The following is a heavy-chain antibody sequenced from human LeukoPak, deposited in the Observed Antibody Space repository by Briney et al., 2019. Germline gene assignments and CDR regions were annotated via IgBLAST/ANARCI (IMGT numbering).Heavy chain of an antibody. Sequence: GSLRLSCAASGFTFSDAWMSWVRKAPGKGLEWIGEINHSGSTNYKPSLKSRVTISVDTSKNPFSLKLSSVTAADTAVYYCARSYDSSGYIYYYYYMDVWGKGTTVTVSS. CDR1: GFTFSDAW. V-gene: IGHV4-34*01. D-gene: IGHD3-22*01. J-gene: IGHJ6*03. CDR2: INHSGST. CDR3: ARSYDSSGYIYYYYYMDV.